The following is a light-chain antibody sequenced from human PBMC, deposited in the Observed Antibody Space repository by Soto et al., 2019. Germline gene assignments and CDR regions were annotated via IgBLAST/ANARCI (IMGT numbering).Light chain of an antibody. V-gene: IGLV2-18*01. J-gene: IGLJ2*01. CDR1: SSDFGDHQL. CDR3: SLLTTRCPCG. CDR2: DVS. Sequence: QSALTQPPSVSGSPGQSVPISCTGSSSDFGDHQLVSWYQQPPGKAPKLLISDVSNRPSGVADRFSGSKSGNTPSLTIFGLRAEDEAYYYCSLLTTRCPCGLGGGTKLTVL.